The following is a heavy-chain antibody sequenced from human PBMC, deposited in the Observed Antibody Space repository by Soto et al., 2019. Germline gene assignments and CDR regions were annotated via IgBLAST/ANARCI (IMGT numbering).Heavy chain of an antibody. CDR3: AKVDSFWSGHSQNYFHH. Sequence: LRLSCAASGFLFSNFAMACVRQAPGKGLEWLSLMSGTGDATFYADSVKGRFTISRDNSKTIVYLHINSLTVEDTAVYYCAKVDSFWSGHSQNYFHHCGQGVLVPV. CDR2: MSGTGDAT. V-gene: IGHV3-23*01. CDR1: GFLFSNFA. D-gene: IGHD3-3*01. J-gene: IGHJ4*02.